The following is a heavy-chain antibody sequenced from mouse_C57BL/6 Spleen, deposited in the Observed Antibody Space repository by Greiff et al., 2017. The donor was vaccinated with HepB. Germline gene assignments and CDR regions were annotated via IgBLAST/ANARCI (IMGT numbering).Heavy chain of an antibody. Sequence: QVQLKQPGAELVRPGSSVKLSCKASGYTFTSYWMDWVKQRPGQGLEWIGNIYPSDSETHYNQKFKDKATLTVDKSSSTAYMQLSSLTSEDSAVYYCARWGDYAMDYWGQGTSVTVSS. CDR1: GYTFTSYW. CDR2: IYPSDSET. CDR3: ARWGDYAMDY. V-gene: IGHV1-61*01. J-gene: IGHJ4*01.